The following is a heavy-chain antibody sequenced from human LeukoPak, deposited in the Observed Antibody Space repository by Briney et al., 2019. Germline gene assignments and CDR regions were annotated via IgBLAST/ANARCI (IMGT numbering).Heavy chain of an antibody. V-gene: IGHV4-4*07. D-gene: IGHD3-10*01. CDR3: ARGVGIGYYGSGSYIGYYFDY. CDR2: IYTSGST. CDR1: GGSISSYY. Sequence: SETLSLTCTVSGGSISSYYWSWIRQPAGKGLEWIGRIYTSGSTNYNPSLKSRVTMSVDTSKNQFSLKPSSVTAADTAVYYCARGVGIGYYGSGSYIGYYFDYWGQGTLVTVSS. J-gene: IGHJ4*02.